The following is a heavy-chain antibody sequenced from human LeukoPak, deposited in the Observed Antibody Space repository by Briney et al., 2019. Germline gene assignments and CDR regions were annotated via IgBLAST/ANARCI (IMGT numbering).Heavy chain of an antibody. Sequence: PGGSLILSCAASGFTFSSYEMNWVRQAPGKGLEWVSYISGSGSTTDYADSVKGRFTISRDNARNSVYLQMNSLRAEDTSINYCARELQGSGFDPWGQGTLVTVSS. V-gene: IGHV3-48*03. CDR3: ARELQGSGFDP. CDR2: ISGSGSTT. CDR1: GFTFSSYE. D-gene: IGHD6-19*01. J-gene: IGHJ5*02.